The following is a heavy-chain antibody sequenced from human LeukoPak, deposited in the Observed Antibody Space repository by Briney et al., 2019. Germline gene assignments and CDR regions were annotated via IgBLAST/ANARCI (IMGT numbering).Heavy chain of an antibody. CDR1: GGSFSGYY. V-gene: IGHV4-34*01. Sequence: SETLSLTCAVYGGSFSGYYWSWIRQPPGKGLEWIGEINHSGSTNYNPSLKSRVTISVDTSKNQFSLKLSSVTAADTAVYYCARGKQLLYGSPFDPWGQGTLVTVSS. D-gene: IGHD3-10*01. CDR2: INHSGST. J-gene: IGHJ5*02. CDR3: ARGKQLLYGSPFDP.